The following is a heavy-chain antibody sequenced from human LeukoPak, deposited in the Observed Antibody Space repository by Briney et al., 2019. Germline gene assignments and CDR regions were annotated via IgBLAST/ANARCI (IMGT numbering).Heavy chain of an antibody. D-gene: IGHD3-10*01. CDR1: GYTFTGYY. CDR3: ARVAVTMVRGAYNWFDP. CDR2: INPNSGGT. J-gene: IGHJ5*02. Sequence: ASVKVSCKASGYTFTGYYMHWVRQAPGQGLEWMGWINPNSGGTNYAQKFQGRVTMTRDTSNSTAYMELSRLRSDDTAVYYCARVAVTMVRGAYNWFDPWGQGTLVTVSS. V-gene: IGHV1-2*02.